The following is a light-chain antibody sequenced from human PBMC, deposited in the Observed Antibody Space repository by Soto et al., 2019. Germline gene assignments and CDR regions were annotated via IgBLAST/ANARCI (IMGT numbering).Light chain of an antibody. CDR3: HQRQSWPRT. V-gene: IGKV3-11*01. Sequence: EIVLTQSPANLSSFPGDRVTLSCRASQYINTRLAWYQHRPGQAPRLLIYQTSIRAAGTPARFSASGSGTDFTLTISDVQPEDFALYYCHQRQSWPRTFGQGTKVDIK. CDR2: QTS. CDR1: QYINTR. J-gene: IGKJ1*01.